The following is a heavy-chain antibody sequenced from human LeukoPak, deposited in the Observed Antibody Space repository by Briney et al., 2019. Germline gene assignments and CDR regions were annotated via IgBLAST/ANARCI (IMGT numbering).Heavy chain of an antibody. CDR2: IDPSGST. Sequence: SETLSLTCTVSGGSINDYYWTWIRQPAGQGLEWIGQIDPSGSTKYKPSLESRVTVSVDTSKNQFSLPLTSMTVADTGVYYCARRASSTAWSFDYWGQGTLVTVSS. V-gene: IGHV4-4*07. CDR3: ARRASSTAWSFDY. CDR1: GGSINDYY. D-gene: IGHD2-2*01. J-gene: IGHJ4*02.